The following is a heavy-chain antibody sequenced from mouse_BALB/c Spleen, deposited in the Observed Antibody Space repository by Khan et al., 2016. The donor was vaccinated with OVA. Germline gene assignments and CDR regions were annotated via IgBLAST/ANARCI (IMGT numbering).Heavy chain of an antibody. CDR3: TREWAAWFPY. Sequence: QVRLQQSGAELARPGASVKLSCKASGYIFTDYNINWMRQRTGQGLEWIGEIYPGSDNTYYNERFKGEATLTVDKSSSTAYMHLSSLTSEDSAVYFCTREWAAWFPYWGQGTLVTVSA. CDR2: IYPGSDNT. V-gene: IGHV1-77*01. CDR1: GYIFTDYN. J-gene: IGHJ3*01.